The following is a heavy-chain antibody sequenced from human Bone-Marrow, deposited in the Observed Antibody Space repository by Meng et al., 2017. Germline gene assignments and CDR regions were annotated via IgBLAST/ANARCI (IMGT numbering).Heavy chain of an antibody. V-gene: IGHV1-46*01. CDR2: VNSRRETT. CDR1: GYTFVSYD. CDR3: ARGLAVDEFDY. Sequence: QGQLVQSGAEVRKPGASLNISCKASGYTFVSYDIHWVRQAPGQGLEWIGVVNSRRETTIYAQMFQGRVTMTRDTSTSTVYMALSSLGSEDTAVYYCARGLAVDEFDYWGQGTLVTFSS. D-gene: IGHD2-15*01. J-gene: IGHJ4*02.